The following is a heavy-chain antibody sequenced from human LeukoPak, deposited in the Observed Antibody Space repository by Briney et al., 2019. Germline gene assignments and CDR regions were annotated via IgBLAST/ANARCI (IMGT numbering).Heavy chain of an antibody. D-gene: IGHD3-22*01. CDR1: GFTFSTYA. V-gene: IGHV3-23*01. J-gene: IGHJ4*02. Sequence: GGSLRLSCAASGFTFSTYAMSWVRQAPGKGLEWVSAISGSGGSTNYADSVKGRVTVSRDNSKSTLYLQMNSLRAEDTAVYYCAKSSYYDSSGYYREYYFDYWGQGALVTVSS. CDR3: AKSSYYDSSGYYREYYFDY. CDR2: ISGSGGST.